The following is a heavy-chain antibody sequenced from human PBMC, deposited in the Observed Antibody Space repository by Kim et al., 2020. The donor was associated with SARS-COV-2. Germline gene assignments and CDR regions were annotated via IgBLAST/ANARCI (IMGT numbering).Heavy chain of an antibody. CDR1: GFTFSSYA. V-gene: IGHV3-23*01. CDR2: ISGSGGST. J-gene: IGHJ4*02. Sequence: GGSLRLSCAASGFTFSSYAMSWVRQAPGKGLEWVSAISGSGGSTYYADSVKGRFTISRDNSKNTLYLQMNSLRAEDTAVYYCAKDKDARPNMIVGQVDYWGQGTLVTVSS. CDR3: AKDKDARPNMIVGQVDY. D-gene: IGHD3-22*01.